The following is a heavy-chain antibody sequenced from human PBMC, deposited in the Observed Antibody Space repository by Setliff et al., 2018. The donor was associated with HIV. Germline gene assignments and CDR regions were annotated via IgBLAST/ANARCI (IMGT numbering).Heavy chain of an antibody. D-gene: IGHD3-22*01. V-gene: IGHV4-4*08. Sequence: PSETLSLTCTVSGGSISSYYWSWIRQPPGKGLEWIGYIYTSGSTNYNPSLKRRVTISVDTSKNQFSLKLSSVTAADKAVYYCARSPLNYYDKSDAFDIWGQGTMVTVSS. J-gene: IGHJ3*02. CDR1: GGSISSYY. CDR2: IYTSGST. CDR3: ARSPLNYYDKSDAFDI.